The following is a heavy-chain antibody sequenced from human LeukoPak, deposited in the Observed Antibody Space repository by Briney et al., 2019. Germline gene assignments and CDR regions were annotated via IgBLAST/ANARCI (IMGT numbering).Heavy chain of an antibody. D-gene: IGHD6-19*01. V-gene: IGHV4-59*01. CDR3: ARLGDKQWLYKPLDY. CDR2: IYYSGST. J-gene: IGHJ4*02. Sequence: SETLSLTCTVSGGSISSYYWSWIRQPPGKGLEWIGYIYYSGSTNYNPSLKSRVTISVDTSKNQFSLKLSSVTAADTAVYYCARLGDKQWLYKPLDYWGQGTLVTVSS. CDR1: GGSISSYY.